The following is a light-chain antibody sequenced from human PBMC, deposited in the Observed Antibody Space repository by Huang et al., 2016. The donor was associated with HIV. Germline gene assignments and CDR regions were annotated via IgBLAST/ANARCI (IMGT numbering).Light chain of an antibody. CDR1: QSIISY. CDR3: QQSYSTPLT. Sequence: DIQMTQSPSSLSASVGDRVTITCRASQSIISYLNWYQQKPGKSPKLLIYAASRLHSGVPSRFSGSRSGTDFTLTISSLQPEDFATYYCQQSYSTPLTFGGGTKVEIK. CDR2: AAS. J-gene: IGKJ4*01. V-gene: IGKV1-39*01.